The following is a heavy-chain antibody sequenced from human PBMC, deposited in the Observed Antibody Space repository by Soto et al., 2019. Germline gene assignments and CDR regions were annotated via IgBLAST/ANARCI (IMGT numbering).Heavy chain of an antibody. V-gene: IGHV4-59*03. CDR1: GASMRNYY. J-gene: IGHJ4*02. Sequence: KPSETVSLTXTVSGASMRNYYWSWIRQTPGRGLEWIGYIFKTGTANYNPSLKSRVTISVDTSNNQFSLKLTSVTAADTAVYYCAGGLRYFVDDSWGPGTLVTVSS. D-gene: IGHD3-9*01. CDR3: AGGLRYFVDDS. CDR2: IFKTGTA.